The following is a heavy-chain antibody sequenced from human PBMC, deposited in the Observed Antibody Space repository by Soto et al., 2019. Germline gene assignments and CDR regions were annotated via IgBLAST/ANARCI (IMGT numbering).Heavy chain of an antibody. D-gene: IGHD3-22*01. Sequence: GGSLRLSCAASGFTFSTYWMSWVRQAPGKGLEWVALISYDGSDKDYADSVKGRFTISRDNSRNTLFLQMNSLRAEDTAVYYCARDYYKYYDSSGYYRSPAYWGQGTLVTVSS. J-gene: IGHJ4*02. V-gene: IGHV3-30-3*01. CDR2: ISYDGSDK. CDR3: ARDYYKYYDSSGYYRSPAY. CDR1: GFTFSTYW.